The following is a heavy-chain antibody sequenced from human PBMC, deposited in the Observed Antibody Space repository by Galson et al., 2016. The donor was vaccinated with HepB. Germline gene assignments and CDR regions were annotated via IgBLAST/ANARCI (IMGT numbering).Heavy chain of an antibody. V-gene: IGHV4-38-2*02. J-gene: IGHJ4*02. CDR1: GYSIGSGYY. CDR3: AREGDYGDVFDY. CDR2: ISYSGST. Sequence: SETLSLTCTVSGYSIGSGYYWGWIRQPPGKGLEWIGSISYSGSTYYSPSLKSRVTISVDTSKNQFSLRLTSVTAADTAVYYCAREGDYGDVFDYWGQGTLVTVSS. D-gene: IGHD4-17*01.